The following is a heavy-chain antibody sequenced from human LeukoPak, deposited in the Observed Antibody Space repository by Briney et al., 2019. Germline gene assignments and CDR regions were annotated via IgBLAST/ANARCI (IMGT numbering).Heavy chain of an antibody. D-gene: IGHD1-26*01. CDR2: IYYIGST. CDR1: GGSISELSYY. V-gene: IGHV4-39*01. Sequence: SETLSLTCSVSGGSISELSYYWGWIRQPPGKGLEWIGNIYYIGSTYNNPSLESRVVISVDTSRNQFSLKLTSVTATDTAVYYCARQGVVGATGFDFWGQGILVTVSS. J-gene: IGHJ4*02. CDR3: ARQGVVGATGFDF.